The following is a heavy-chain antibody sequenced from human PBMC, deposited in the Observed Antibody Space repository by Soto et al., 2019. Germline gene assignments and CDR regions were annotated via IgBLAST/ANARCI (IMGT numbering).Heavy chain of an antibody. Sequence: EVQLVESGGGLVQPGGSLKLSCAASGFTFSGSAMHWVRQASGKGLEWVGRIRSKANSYATAYAASVKGRFTISRDDSKITAYLQMHSLKPEDKAVYYGTRRACTARVYGMDVWGQGTTVTVSS. D-gene: IGHD5-18*01. CDR1: GFTFSGSA. CDR2: IRSKANSYAT. V-gene: IGHV3-73*02. J-gene: IGHJ6*02. CDR3: TRRACTARVYGMDV.